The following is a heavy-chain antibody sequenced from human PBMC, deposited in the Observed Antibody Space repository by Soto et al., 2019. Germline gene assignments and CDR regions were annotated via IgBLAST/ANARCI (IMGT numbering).Heavy chain of an antibody. Sequence: ESGGGLVKPGGSLRLSCAASGFTFTSAWMNWVRQAPGKGLEWVGRIKSKTDGGTTDYAAPVKGRFTISRDDSKNTLCLQMNSLKTEDTAVYYCATGWMATDPRDFDYWGQGALVTVSS. J-gene: IGHJ4*02. V-gene: IGHV3-15*07. CDR2: IKSKTDGGTT. D-gene: IGHD5-12*01. CDR1: GFTFTSAW. CDR3: ATGWMATDPRDFDY.